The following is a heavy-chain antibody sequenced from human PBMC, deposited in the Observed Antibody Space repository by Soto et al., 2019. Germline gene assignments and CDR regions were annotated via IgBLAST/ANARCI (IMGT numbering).Heavy chain of an antibody. V-gene: IGHV3-23*01. Sequence: VSRAASEGTIINLDSSRISQAPGKGLEGVSTITGSGGGTNYADSVKGRFTISRDNSKNTLYLYINSLSAEDMAVYYCAKDAGRYFDYWGQGTLVTVSS. CDR1: EGTIINLD. CDR2: ITGSGGGT. J-gene: IGHJ4*02. CDR3: AKDAGRYFDY.